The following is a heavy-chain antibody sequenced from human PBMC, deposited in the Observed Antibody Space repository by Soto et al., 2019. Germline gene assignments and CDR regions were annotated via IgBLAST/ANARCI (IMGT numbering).Heavy chain of an antibody. V-gene: IGHV1-18*04. CDR2: MSPYNGNA. CDR3: ARAISLIMAGPAY. Sequence: ASVKVSCHTYGYTFSNYATRWARQTPGQEREGMGWMSPYNGNANYTEKFQGRVSMTTDTSTTAAYMELTSLTSDDTAIYYCARAISLIMAGPAYWGQGTLVTVSS. D-gene: IGHD2-8*01. CDR1: GYTFSNYA. J-gene: IGHJ4*02.